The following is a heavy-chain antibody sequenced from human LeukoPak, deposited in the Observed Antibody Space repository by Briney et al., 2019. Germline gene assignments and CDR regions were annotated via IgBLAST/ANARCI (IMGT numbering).Heavy chain of an antibody. CDR3: ARDLNTRWLRNGVFDY. D-gene: IGHD5-24*01. V-gene: IGHV3-33*01. J-gene: IGHJ4*02. CDR2: IWYDGSNK. CDR1: GFTFRSYG. Sequence: GGSLRLSCAASGFTFRSYGMHWVRQAPGKGLEWVAVIWYDGSNKYYADSVKGRFTISRDNTNNTLYLQMNSLRAEDTAVYYCARDLNTRWLRNGVFDYWGQGTLVTVSS.